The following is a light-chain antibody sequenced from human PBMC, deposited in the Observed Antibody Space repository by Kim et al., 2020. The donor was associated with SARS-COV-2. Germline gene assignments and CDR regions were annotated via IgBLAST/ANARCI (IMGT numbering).Light chain of an antibody. CDR1: QSVSSY. J-gene: IGKJ2*01. CDR2: DAS. CDR3: QQRSNWLT. Sequence: LSWSPGERATLSCRASQSVSSYLAWYQQKPGQAPRLLIYDASNRATGIPARFSGSGSGTDFTLTISSLEPEDFAVYYCQQRSNWLTFGQGTKLEI. V-gene: IGKV3-11*01.